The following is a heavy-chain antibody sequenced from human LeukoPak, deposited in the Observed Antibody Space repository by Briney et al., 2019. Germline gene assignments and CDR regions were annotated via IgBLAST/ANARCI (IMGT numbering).Heavy chain of an antibody. Sequence: PGGSLRLSCAPSGFTLSSYGTHWVRHPPGKGREWVAVIWYDGSNKYYADSVKGRFTISRDNSKNTLYLQMNSLRAEDTAVYYCARDVSSSGIEYWGQGTRVTVS. V-gene: IGHV3-33*01. D-gene: IGHD6-19*01. CDR1: GFTLSSYG. J-gene: IGHJ4*02. CDR3: ARDVSSSGIEY. CDR2: IWYDGSNK.